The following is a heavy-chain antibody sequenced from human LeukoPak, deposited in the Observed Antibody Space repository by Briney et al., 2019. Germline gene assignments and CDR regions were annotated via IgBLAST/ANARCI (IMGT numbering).Heavy chain of an antibody. CDR1: GGXISSYY. Sequence: PSETLSLTCTVSGGXISSYYWSWIRQPPGKGLEWIGYIYYSGSTNYNPSLKSRVTISVDTSKNQFSLKLSSVTAADTAVYYCARLIYGSGSYYKDYWGQGTLVTVSS. CDR2: IYYSGST. J-gene: IGHJ4*02. V-gene: IGHV4-59*08. CDR3: ARLIYGSGSYYKDY. D-gene: IGHD3-10*01.